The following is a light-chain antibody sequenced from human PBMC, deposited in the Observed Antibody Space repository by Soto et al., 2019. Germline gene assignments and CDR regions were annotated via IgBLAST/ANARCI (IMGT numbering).Light chain of an antibody. Sequence: PGERATRSCRAMVRVGIDYLAWYQRKPGQARRLLIYYACTRATGIPDRFSGGVSGSDFTLPITSLEPNDSAVYYSHPYPSAPLTFGNGTKVAIK. CDR1: VRVGIDY. CDR2: YAC. J-gene: IGKJ1*01. V-gene: IGKV3-20*01. CDR3: HPYPSAPLT.